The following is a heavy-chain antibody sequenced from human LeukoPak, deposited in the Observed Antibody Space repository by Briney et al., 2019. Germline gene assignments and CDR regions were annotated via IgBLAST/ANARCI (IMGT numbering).Heavy chain of an antibody. V-gene: IGHV1-2*02. CDR1: GYTFTGYY. CDR2: INPNSGGT. D-gene: IGHD2-2*01. Sequence: GASVEVSCKASGYTFTGYYMHWVRQAPGQGLEWMGWINPNSGGTNYAQKFQGRVTMTRDTSISTAYMELSRLRSDDTAVYYCAKSPCGTTSCYSYYFYMDVWGKGTTVTVSS. J-gene: IGHJ6*03. CDR3: AKSPCGTTSCYSYYFYMDV.